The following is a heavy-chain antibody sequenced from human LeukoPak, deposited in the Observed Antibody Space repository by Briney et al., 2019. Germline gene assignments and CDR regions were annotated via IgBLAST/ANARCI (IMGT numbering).Heavy chain of an antibody. CDR1: GFTFSSYD. CDR3: ARDRGVSGTYADY. D-gene: IGHD1-26*01. CDR2: ISSGSTSM. V-gene: IGHV3-48*01. J-gene: IGHJ4*02. Sequence: GGSLRLSCATSGFTFSSYDMNWVRQAPGKGLEWISYISSGSTSMYHADSVKGRFTTSRDNAKNSLYLQMNSLRAEDTAVYCCARDRGVSGTYADYWGQGTLVTVSS.